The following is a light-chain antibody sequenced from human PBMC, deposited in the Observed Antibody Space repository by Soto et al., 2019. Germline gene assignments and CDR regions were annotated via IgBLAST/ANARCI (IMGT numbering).Light chain of an antibody. J-gene: IGKJ1*01. V-gene: IGKV1-5*03. Sequence: DIQMTQSPLTLSASVGDRVTITCRASQTISRWWAWYQQKPGKAPKLLIYRASSLESGVPSRFRGSGSGTEFTLTISSLQSDDSATYYCQQSQTWTFGQGTKVEIK. CDR1: QTISRW. CDR2: RAS. CDR3: QQSQTWT.